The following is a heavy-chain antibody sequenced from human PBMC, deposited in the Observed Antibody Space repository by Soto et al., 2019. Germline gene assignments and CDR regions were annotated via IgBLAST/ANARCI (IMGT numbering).Heavy chain of an antibody. J-gene: IGHJ6*02. CDR2: ISKTGNT. CDR1: RGSGRSDNYY. V-gene: IGHV4-61*03. CDR3: VREIPIDGYNFGSGAMDV. D-gene: IGHD5-12*01. Sequence: QVQLQESGPGLVKPSETLSLTCTVSRGSGRSDNYYWTWIRQTPVKGLEWLGFISKTGNTKYNPSLKSLVTISLHTSKNHFSLRLTSVTAADTAVYYCVREIPIDGYNFGSGAMDVWGQGTTVSVSS.